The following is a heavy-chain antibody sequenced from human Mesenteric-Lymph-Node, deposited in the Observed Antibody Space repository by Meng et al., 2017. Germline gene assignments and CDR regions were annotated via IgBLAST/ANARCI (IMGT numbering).Heavy chain of an antibody. CDR2: INHSGST. CDR3: ARVNRWGLDCSGATCYFGYFDY. D-gene: IGHD2-2*01. CDR1: GGSFSGYY. Sequence: SETLSLTCAVYGGSFSGYYWSWIRQPPGKGLEWIGEINHSGSTNYNPSLKSRVTISVDTSKNQFSLKLTSVTAADTAVYYCARVNRWGLDCSGATCYFGYFDYWGQGTLVTVSS. V-gene: IGHV4-34*01. J-gene: IGHJ4*02.